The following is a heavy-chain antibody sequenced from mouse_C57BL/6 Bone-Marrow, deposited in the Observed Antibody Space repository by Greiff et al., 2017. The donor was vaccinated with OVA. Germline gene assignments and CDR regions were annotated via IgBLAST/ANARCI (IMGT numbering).Heavy chain of an antibody. J-gene: IGHJ2*01. Sequence: VQLQQSGPELVKPGASVKISCKASGYTFTDYYMNWVKQSHGKSLEWIGDINPNNGGTSYNQKFKGKATLTVDKSSSTAYMELRSLTSEDSAVYYCRWGGPYYFDYWGQGTTLTVSS. CDR1: GYTFTDYY. CDR3: RWGGPYYFDY. D-gene: IGHD4-1*01. V-gene: IGHV1-26*01. CDR2: INPNNGGT.